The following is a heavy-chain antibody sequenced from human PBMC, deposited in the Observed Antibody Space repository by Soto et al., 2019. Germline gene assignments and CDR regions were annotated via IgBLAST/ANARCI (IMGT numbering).Heavy chain of an antibody. CDR2: ITDSGGTT. D-gene: IGHD2-2*01. CDR3: AREDIVIVPASIGDDAFDI. V-gene: IGHV3-23*01. Sequence: PGGPLRLSCAASGFTFSRYGMSWVRQAPGKGLQWVSGITDSGGTTSYAESVKGRFTISRDNSRNTLYLQMNSLRAEDTAVYYCAREDIVIVPASIGDDAFDIWGQGTMVTVSS. J-gene: IGHJ3*02. CDR1: GFTFSRYG.